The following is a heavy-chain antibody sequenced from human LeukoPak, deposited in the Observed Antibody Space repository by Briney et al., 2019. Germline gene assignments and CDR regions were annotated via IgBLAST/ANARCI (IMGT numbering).Heavy chain of an antibody. CDR3: ARDGTSYYDSSGQSPFDY. J-gene: IGHJ4*02. D-gene: IGHD3-22*01. CDR2: IIPIFGTA. V-gene: IGHV1-69*13. Sequence: SVKLSCKASGGTFTSYAISWVRQAPGQGLEWMGGIIPIFGTANYAQKLQGRVTITADESTSTAYMELSSLRSEDTAVYYCARDGTSYYDSSGQSPFDYWGQGTLVTVSS. CDR1: GGTFTSYA.